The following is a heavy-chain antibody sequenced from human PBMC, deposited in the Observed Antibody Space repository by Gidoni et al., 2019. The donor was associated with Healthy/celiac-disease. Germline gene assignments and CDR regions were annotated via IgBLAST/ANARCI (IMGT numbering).Heavy chain of an antibody. V-gene: IGHV3-15*01. CDR2: IKSKTDGGTT. Sequence: EVQLVESGGGLVKPGGSLRLSCAASGFTFSNAWMSWVRQAPGKGLEWVCRIKSKTDGGTTDYAAPVKGRFTISRDDSKNTLYLQMNSLKTDDTAVYYCTTASQVATTTGGWFDPWGQGTLVTVSS. CDR1: GFTFSNAW. D-gene: IGHD5-12*01. CDR3: TTASQVATTTGGWFDP. J-gene: IGHJ5*02.